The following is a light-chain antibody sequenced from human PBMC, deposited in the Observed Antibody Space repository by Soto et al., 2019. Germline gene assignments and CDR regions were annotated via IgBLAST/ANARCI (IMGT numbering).Light chain of an antibody. J-gene: IGLJ1*01. CDR2: EVS. CDR3: FSFTTDWTHV. CDR1: SSDIGAYNY. Sequence: QSALAQPASVSGSPGQSITISCTGTSSDIGAYNYVSWFQQHPGKAPKLIISEVSNRPSGVSNRFSGSKSANAASLTISGLQAEEEADYFCFSFTTDWTHVFGTGTKVTV. V-gene: IGLV2-14*01.